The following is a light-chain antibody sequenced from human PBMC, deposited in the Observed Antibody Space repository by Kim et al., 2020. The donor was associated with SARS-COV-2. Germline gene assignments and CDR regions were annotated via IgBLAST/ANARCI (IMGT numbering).Light chain of an antibody. CDR1: QGISST. Sequence: ASVGDRVTITCRASQGISSTLAWYQQKPGKAPNLLLYDASSLKSGVPSRFSGSGSGTDFTLTISSLQPEDFATYYCQQFNSYPITFGQGTRLEIK. CDR3: QQFNSYPIT. J-gene: IGKJ5*01. CDR2: DAS. V-gene: IGKV1-13*02.